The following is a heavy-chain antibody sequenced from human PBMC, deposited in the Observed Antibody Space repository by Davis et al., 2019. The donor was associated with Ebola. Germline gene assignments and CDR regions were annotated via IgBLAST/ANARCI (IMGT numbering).Heavy chain of an antibody. CDR2: IIPIFGTA. Sequence: SVKVSCKASGYTFTGYYMHWVRQAPGQGLEWMGGIIPIFGTANYAQKFQGRVTITADKSTSTAYMELSSLRSEDTAVYYCARGRQQLVLSNWFDPWGQGTLVTVSS. CDR3: ARGRQQLVLSNWFDP. D-gene: IGHD6-13*01. V-gene: IGHV1-69*06. J-gene: IGHJ5*02. CDR1: GYTFTGYY.